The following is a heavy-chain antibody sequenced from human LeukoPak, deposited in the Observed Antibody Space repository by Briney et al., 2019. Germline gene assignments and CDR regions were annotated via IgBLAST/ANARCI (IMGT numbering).Heavy chain of an antibody. V-gene: IGHV4-30-4*01. D-gene: IGHD3-10*01. CDR1: GGSISSGDYY. CDR2: IYYSGST. Sequence: SQTLSLTCTVSGGSISSGDYYWSWIRQPPGKGLEWIGYIYYSGSTYYNPSLKSRVTISVDTSKNQFSLKLSSVTAADTAVYYCARFDYYSSGSYDASGAFDVWGQGTMVTVSS. J-gene: IGHJ3*01. CDR3: ARFDYYSSGSYDASGAFDV.